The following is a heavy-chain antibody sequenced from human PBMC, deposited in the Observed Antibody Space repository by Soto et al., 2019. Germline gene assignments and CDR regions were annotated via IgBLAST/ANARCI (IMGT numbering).Heavy chain of an antibody. D-gene: IGHD3-3*01. J-gene: IGHJ3*02. Sequence: QLHLVQSGAVVKKPGASVTVSCSASGYPVTAYYMHWVRQAPGRGLEWMGGINPATGAAKYTQTFRGRVTMNRATSTSTVFMELSGLTSKDPAGFYCARGGGVGVAGSAAFDMWGQGTLVTVSS. CDR3: ARGGGVGVAGSAAFDM. CDR1: GYPVTAYY. V-gene: IGHV1-2*02. CDR2: INPATGAA.